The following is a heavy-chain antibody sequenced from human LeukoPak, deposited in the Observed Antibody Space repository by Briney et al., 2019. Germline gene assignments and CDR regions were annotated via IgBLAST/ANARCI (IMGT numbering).Heavy chain of an antibody. D-gene: IGHD2-21*02. V-gene: IGHV3-7*03. J-gene: IGHJ4*02. CDR3: AKDPYCGGDCYGDYFDY. CDR1: GFTFSSYW. Sequence: GGSLRLSCAASGFTFSSYWMSWVRQAPGKGLEWVANIKQDGSEKYYMDSVKGRFTISRDNAKNSLYLQMNSLRAEDTAVYYCAKDPYCGGDCYGDYFDYWGQGTLVTVSS. CDR2: IKQDGSEK.